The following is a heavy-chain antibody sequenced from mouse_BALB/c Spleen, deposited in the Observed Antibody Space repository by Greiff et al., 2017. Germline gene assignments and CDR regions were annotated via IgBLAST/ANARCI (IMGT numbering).Heavy chain of an antibody. D-gene: IGHD2-1*01. CDR2: INPYNDGT. Sequence: EVQGVESGPELVKPGASVKMSCKASGYTFTSYVMHWVKQKPGQGLEWIGYINPYNDGTKYNEKFKGKATLTSDKSSSTAYMELSSLTSEDSAVYYCARKKGGNFYYGNEFAYWGQGTLVTVSA. J-gene: IGHJ3*01. CDR3: ARKKGGNFYYGNEFAY. CDR1: GYTFTSYV. V-gene: IGHV1-14*01.